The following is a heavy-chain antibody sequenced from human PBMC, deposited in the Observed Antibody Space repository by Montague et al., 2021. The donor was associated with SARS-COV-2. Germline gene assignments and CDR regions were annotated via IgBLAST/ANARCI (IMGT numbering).Heavy chain of an antibody. CDR2: IYWDDDK. CDR1: GFSLSTIGVG. J-gene: IGHJ5*01. V-gene: IGHV2-5*02. D-gene: IGHD3-9*01. CDR3: AHSSRGDWLPRSGIDS. Sequence: PALVKPTQTLTLTCTFSGFSLSTIGVGVGWIRQPPGKALEWLALIYWDDDKRYSPFLRSRLTITKDTSKNQVVLTMTNMDPVDTATYFCAHSSRGDWLPRSGIDSWGQGTLVTVSS.